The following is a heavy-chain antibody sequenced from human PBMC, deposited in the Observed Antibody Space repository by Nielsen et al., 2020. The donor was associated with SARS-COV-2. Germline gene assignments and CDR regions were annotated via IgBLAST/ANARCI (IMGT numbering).Heavy chain of an antibody. CDR3: ARFKEEPYYYDSSGYYVDY. V-gene: IGHV4-39*07. J-gene: IGHJ4*02. D-gene: IGHD3-22*01. CDR2: IYYSGST. CDR1: GGSISSYY. Sequence: SETLSLTCTVSGGSISSYYWGWIRQPPGKGLEWIGNIYYSGSTYYNPSLKSRVTISVDTSKNQFSLKLSSVTAADTAVYYCARFKEEPYYYDSSGYYVDYWGQGTLVTVSS.